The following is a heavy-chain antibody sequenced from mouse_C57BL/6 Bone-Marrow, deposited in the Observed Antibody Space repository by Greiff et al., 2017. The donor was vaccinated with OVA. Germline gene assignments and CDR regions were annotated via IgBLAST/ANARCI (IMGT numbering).Heavy chain of an antibody. CDR2: IRNKANNHAT. J-gene: IGHJ2*01. Sequence: EVKLEESGGGLVQPGGSMKLSCAASGFTFSDAWMDWVRQSPEKGLEWVAEIRNKANNHATYYAESVKGRFTISRDDSKSSIYLQMNSLRAEDTGIYYCTRYGKSDYYYFDYWGQGTTLTVSS. V-gene: IGHV6-6*01. CDR3: TRYGKSDYYYFDY. CDR1: GFTFSDAW. D-gene: IGHD2-1*01.